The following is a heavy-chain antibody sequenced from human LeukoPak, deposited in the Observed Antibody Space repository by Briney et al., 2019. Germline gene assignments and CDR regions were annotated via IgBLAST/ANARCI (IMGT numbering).Heavy chain of an antibody. Sequence: GGSLRLSCVASGFTFSNYEINWVRQAPRKGLEWVSYISTSGSAIYYADSVKGRFTISRDNAKNSLFLQMNSLRAEDTAVYYCARGDHGSYFFDTSGLYYFDYWGPGTLVTVSS. CDR1: GFTFSNYE. CDR3: ARGDHGSYFFDTSGLYYFDY. J-gene: IGHJ4*02. CDR2: ISTSGSAI. D-gene: IGHD3-22*01. V-gene: IGHV3-48*03.